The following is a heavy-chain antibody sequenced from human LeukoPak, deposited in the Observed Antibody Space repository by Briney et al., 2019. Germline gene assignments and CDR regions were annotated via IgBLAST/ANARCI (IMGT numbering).Heavy chain of an antibody. V-gene: IGHV4-61*02. CDR1: GGPLSRGSYY. CDR2: IYTSGST. CDR3: ARLSLFGDPFDY. J-gene: IGHJ4*02. D-gene: IGHD4-17*01. Sequence: SETLSLTCTVSGGPLSRGSYYGSWIRQPAGGGREWIGRIYTSGSTNYNPSLKSRVTISVDTSKNQFSLKLSSVTAADTAVYYCARLSLFGDPFDYWGQGTLVTVYS.